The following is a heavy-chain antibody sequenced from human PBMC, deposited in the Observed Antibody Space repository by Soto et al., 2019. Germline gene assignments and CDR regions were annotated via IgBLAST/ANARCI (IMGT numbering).Heavy chain of an antibody. CDR3: AKGHPGGSCYSGLDC. J-gene: IGHJ4*02. D-gene: IGHD2-15*01. V-gene: IGHV3-23*01. CDR2: ISGSGDTT. Sequence: EVQLLESGGGLVQPGGSLRLSCVASGFTFSSCAITWVRQAPGKGLEWVLAISGSGDTTYYADSVKGRFTISRDTSKNTVYLQMNSLRADDTAVYYCAKGHPGGSCYSGLDCWGQGTLVTVSS. CDR1: GFTFSSCA.